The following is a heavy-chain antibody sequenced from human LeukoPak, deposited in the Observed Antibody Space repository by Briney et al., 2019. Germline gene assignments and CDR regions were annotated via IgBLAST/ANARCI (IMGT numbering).Heavy chain of an antibody. V-gene: IGHV3-74*01. Sequence: GGSLRLSCAASGFTFSSYWMHWVRQAPGKGLVWVSRINSDGSSTSYADSVRGRFSISRDNAKNTLYLQMNSLRAEDTAVYYCATLISGWSLYWGQGTLVTVSS. D-gene: IGHD6-19*01. J-gene: IGHJ4*02. CDR1: GFTFSSYW. CDR2: INSDGSST. CDR3: ATLISGWSLY.